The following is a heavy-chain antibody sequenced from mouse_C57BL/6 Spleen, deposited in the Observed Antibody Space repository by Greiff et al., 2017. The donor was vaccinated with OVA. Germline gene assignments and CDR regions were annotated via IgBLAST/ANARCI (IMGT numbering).Heavy chain of an antibody. CDR2: INPNNGGT. CDR3: ARDYGSS. CDR1: GYTFTDYY. V-gene: IGHV1-26*01. Sequence: VQLQQPGAELVKPGASVKISCKASGYTFTDYYMNWVKQSHGKSLEWIGDINPNNGGTSYNQKFKGKATLTVDKSSSTAYMELRSLTSEDSAVYYCARDYGSSWGQGTTLTVSS. D-gene: IGHD1-1*01. J-gene: IGHJ2*01.